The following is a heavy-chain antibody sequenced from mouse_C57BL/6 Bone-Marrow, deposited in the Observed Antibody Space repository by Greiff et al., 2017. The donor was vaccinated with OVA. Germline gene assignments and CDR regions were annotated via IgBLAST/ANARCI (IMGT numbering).Heavy chain of an antibody. V-gene: IGHV1-5*01. J-gene: IGHJ4*01. CDR3: TNYYCSSYLYYAMDY. CDR2: IYPGNSDT. D-gene: IGHD1-1*01. Sequence: VQLQQSGTVLARPGASVKMSCKTSGYTFTSYWMHWVKQRPGQGLECIGAIYPGNSDTSYNQKFKGKAKLTAVTSSSTAYMELSSLTNEDSAVYYSTNYYCSSYLYYAMDYWGQGTSVTVSS. CDR1: GYTFTSYW.